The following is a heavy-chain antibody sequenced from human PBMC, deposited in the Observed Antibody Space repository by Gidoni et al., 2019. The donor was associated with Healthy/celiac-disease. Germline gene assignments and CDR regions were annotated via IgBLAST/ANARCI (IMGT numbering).Heavy chain of an antibody. V-gene: IGHV4-4*02. CDR1: GGSIRSSNW. Sequence: QVPLQESGPGLVKPSGTLSLTCAVSGGSIRSSNWWSWVRQPPGKGLEWIGEIYHSGSTNYNPSLKSRVTISVDKSKNQFSLKLSSVTAADTAVYYCARDDAPVAAGSYYGMDVWGQGTTVTVSS. CDR3: ARDDAPVAAGSYYGMDV. D-gene: IGHD6-13*01. J-gene: IGHJ6*02. CDR2: IYHSGST.